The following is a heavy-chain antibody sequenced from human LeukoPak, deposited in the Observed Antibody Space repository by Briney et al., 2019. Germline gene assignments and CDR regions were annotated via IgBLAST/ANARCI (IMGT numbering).Heavy chain of an antibody. CDR3: AKDVGGSDDAFDI. V-gene: IGHV3-43*02. J-gene: IGHJ3*02. CDR2: ISGDGGNT. CDR1: GFTFDDYA. Sequence: PGGSLRLSCAASGFTFDDYAMHWVRQAPGKGLEWVALISGDGGNTYYAHSVKGRFTISRDNSKNSLYLQMNSLRTEDTALYYCAKDVGGSDDAFDIWGQGTMVTVSS. D-gene: IGHD1-26*01.